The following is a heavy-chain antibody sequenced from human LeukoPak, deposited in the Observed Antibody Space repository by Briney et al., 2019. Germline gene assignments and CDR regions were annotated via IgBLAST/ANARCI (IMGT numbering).Heavy chain of an antibody. V-gene: IGHV1-18*01. CDR1: GYTFTSYG. CDR2: ISAYNGNT. D-gene: IGHD3-10*01. Sequence: GASVKVSCKASGYTFTSYGISWVRQAPGQGLEWMGWISAYNGNTNYAQKLQGRVTMTTDTSTSTAYMELRSLRSDDTAVYYCARDAQYYYGSGSSDYWGQGTLVTVSS. J-gene: IGHJ4*02. CDR3: ARDAQYYYGSGSSDY.